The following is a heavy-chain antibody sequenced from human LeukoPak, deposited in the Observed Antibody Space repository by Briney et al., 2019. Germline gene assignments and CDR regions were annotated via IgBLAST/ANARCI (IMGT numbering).Heavy chain of an antibody. CDR1: GFTFSSYS. CDR2: ISSSSSYI. CDR3: AREGGAAAQSGVYYYYYYGMDV. Sequence: KPGGSLRLSCAASGFTFSSYSMNWVRQAPGKGLEWVSSISSSSSYIYYADSVKGRFTISRDNAKNSLYLQMNSLRAEDTAVYYCAREGGAAAQSGVYYYYYYGMDVWGQGTTVTVSS. V-gene: IGHV3-21*01. D-gene: IGHD6-13*01. J-gene: IGHJ6*02.